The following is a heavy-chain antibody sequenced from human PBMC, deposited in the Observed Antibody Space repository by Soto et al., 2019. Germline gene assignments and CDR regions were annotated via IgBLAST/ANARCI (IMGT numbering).Heavy chain of an antibody. J-gene: IGHJ3*02. CDR2: INPSGGST. Sequence: ASVKVSCKASGYTFTSYYMHWVRQAPGQGLEWMGIINPSGGSTSYAQKFQGRVTMTRDTSTSTVYMELGSLRSEDTAVYYCARAKGIAVAGTVLTDAFDIWGQGTMVTVSS. CDR3: ARAKGIAVAGTVLTDAFDI. D-gene: IGHD6-19*01. V-gene: IGHV1-46*03. CDR1: GYTFTSYY.